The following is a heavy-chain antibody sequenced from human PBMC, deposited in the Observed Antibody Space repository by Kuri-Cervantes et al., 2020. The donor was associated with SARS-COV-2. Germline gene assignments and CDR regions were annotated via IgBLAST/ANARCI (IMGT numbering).Heavy chain of an antibody. D-gene: IGHD2-8*02. V-gene: IGHV4-39*07. CDR3: ARGEGIVLVVYALAFDI. Sequence: SETLSLTCTVSGGSISSSSSYFWGWIRQPPGSGLEFIGNIYYTGSTYYNPSLKSRVTISVDTSKNQFSLKLSSVTAADTAVYYCARGEGIVLVVYALAFDIWGQGTMVTVSS. J-gene: IGHJ3*02. CDR2: IYYTGST. CDR1: GGSISSSSSYF.